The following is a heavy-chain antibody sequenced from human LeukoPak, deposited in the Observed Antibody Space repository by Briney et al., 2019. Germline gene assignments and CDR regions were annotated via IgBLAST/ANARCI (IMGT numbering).Heavy chain of an antibody. J-gene: IGHJ4*02. D-gene: IGHD6-13*01. Sequence: ASVKVSCKASGYTFTSYGISWVRQAPGQGLEWMGWISAYNGNTNYAQKLQGRVTMTTDTSTSTAYMELRSLRSDDTAVYYCARSSSSSWFSPLDYWGQGTLVTVSS. CDR2: ISAYNGNT. CDR1: GYTFTSYG. V-gene: IGHV1-18*01. CDR3: ARSSSSSWFSPLDY.